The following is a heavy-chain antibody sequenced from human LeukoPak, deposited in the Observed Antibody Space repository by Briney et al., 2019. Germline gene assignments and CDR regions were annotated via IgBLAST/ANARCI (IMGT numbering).Heavy chain of an antibody. CDR2: MNPNSGNT. V-gene: IGHV1-8*01. D-gene: IGHD3-3*01. CDR3: TRGRMDQYYDFWSGPSNYYYGMDV. Sequence: GASVKVSCKASGYTFTSYDIHWVRQATGQGLEWMGWMNPNSGNTGYAQKLQGRVTMTRNTSISTAYMELSSLRSEDTAVYYCTRGRMDQYYDFWSGPSNYYYGMDVWGQGTTVTVSS. J-gene: IGHJ6*02. CDR1: GYTFTSYD.